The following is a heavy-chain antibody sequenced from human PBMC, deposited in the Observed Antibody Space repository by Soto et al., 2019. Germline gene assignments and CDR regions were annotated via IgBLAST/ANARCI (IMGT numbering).Heavy chain of an antibody. V-gene: IGHV3-15*07. CDR1: GLTFSGAW. J-gene: IGHJ4*02. CDR3: TTAGSWDFMFDH. CDR2: ITGKTDGQTT. Sequence: GGSLRLSCAASGLTFSGAWLNWFRQAPGKGLEWVGRITGKTDGQTTDYAAPVRGRFTISRDDSKNTLFLQMNSLKIEDTAVYYCTTAGSWDFMFDHWGQGTLVTVSS. D-gene: IGHD1-26*01.